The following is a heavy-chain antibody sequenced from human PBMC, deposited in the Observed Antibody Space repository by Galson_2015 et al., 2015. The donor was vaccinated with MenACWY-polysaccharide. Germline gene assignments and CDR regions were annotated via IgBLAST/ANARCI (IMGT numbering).Heavy chain of an antibody. CDR2: IGGNGAIT. CDR3: ANSISGGKLDH. D-gene: IGHD4-23*01. Sequence: ALRLGGAASGITFSAYAMTGVGEARGKGLEWVSGIGGNGAITSDGDSVMGRFTISRVKSKNTLYLQMNSLRVEDTAVYYCANSISGGKLDHWGQGSLVTVSS. V-gene: IGHV3-23*01. J-gene: IGHJ4*02. CDR1: GITFSAYA.